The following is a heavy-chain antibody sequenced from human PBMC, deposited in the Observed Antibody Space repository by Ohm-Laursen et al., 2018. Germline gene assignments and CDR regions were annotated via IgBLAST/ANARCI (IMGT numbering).Heavy chain of an antibody. V-gene: IGHV1-18*01. CDR2: ISPYNGNT. D-gene: IGHD2-21*02. Sequence: ASVKVSCKASGYTFNIYGISWVRQAPGQGLEWMGWISPYNGNTKNAQRVQDRFTMTTDTSTSTAYMELRNLKSDDTAIYYCARAAYCGGDCYRHTFDIWGQGTLLTVSS. J-gene: IGHJ3*02. CDR1: GYTFNIYG. CDR3: ARAAYCGGDCYRHTFDI.